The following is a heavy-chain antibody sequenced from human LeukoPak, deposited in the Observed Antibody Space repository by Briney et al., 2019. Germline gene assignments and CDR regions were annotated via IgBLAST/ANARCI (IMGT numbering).Heavy chain of an antibody. V-gene: IGHV1-3*01. Sequence: ASVKVSCKASGYTFTSYAMHWMRQAPGQRLEWMGWINAGNGNTRYSQKFQGRVTITRDTSASTAYMELSSLRSEDTAVYYCARGGIYDFWSGSFDYWGQGTLVTVSS. CDR3: ARGGIYDFWSGSFDY. CDR2: INAGNGNT. D-gene: IGHD3-3*01. J-gene: IGHJ4*02. CDR1: GYTFTSYA.